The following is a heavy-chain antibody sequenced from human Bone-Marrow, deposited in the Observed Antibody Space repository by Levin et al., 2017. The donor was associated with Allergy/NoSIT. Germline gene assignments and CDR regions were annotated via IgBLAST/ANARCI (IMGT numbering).Heavy chain of an antibody. CDR3: AREQKKYSSSWYF. Sequence: ASVKVSCKTSGYTFTSYDINWVRQTTGQGLEWMGWMNPNSGNTGYAQKFQGRVTMTRSTSISTAYMELSSLTSEDTAVYYCAREQKKYSSSWYFWGQGTLVTVSS. CDR2: MNPNSGNT. V-gene: IGHV1-8*01. J-gene: IGHJ4*02. CDR1: GYTFTSYD. D-gene: IGHD6-13*01.